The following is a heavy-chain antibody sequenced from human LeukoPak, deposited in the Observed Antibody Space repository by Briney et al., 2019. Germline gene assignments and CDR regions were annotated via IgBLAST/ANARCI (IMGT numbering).Heavy chain of an antibody. CDR1: GGTFSSYA. J-gene: IGHJ6*02. CDR3: ARTVVYSSSSPYYYGMDV. D-gene: IGHD6-6*01. Sequence: SVNVSCKASGGTFSSYAISWVRQAPGQGLEWMGGIIPIFGTTNYAQKFQGRVTITADESTSTAYMELSSLRSEDTAVYYCARTVVYSSSSPYYYGMDVWGQGTTVTVSS. V-gene: IGHV1-69*13. CDR2: IIPIFGTT.